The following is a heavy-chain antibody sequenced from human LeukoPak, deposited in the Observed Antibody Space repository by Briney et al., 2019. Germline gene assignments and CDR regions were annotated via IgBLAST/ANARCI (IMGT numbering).Heavy chain of an antibody. V-gene: IGHV4-59*01. Sequence: SETLSLTCAVSGSSITSYYWSWIRQPLGKGLEWIGDISNSGTNNYNPSLKSRVTISVDKSKKQVSLRLKSLTAADTAVYFCAGAALTNQYTSGAFHHWGQGTLVTVSS. CDR3: AGAALTNQYTSGAFHH. CDR2: ISNSGTN. J-gene: IGHJ1*01. D-gene: IGHD3-10*01. CDR1: GSSITSYY.